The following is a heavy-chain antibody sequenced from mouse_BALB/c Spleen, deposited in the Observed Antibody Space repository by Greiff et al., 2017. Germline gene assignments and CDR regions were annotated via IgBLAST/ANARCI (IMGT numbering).Heavy chain of an antibody. V-gene: IGHV1-14*01. J-gene: IGHJ4*01. CDR2: INPYNDGT. D-gene: IGHD1-1*01. CDR3: ARGGITTVVDAMDY. CDR1: GYTFTSYV. Sequence: EVQLQESGPELVKPGASVKMSCKASGYTFTSYVMHWVKQKPGQGLEWIGYINPYNDGTKYNEKFKGKATLTSDKSSSTAYMELSSLTSEDSAVYYCARGGITTVVDAMDYWGQGTSVTVSS.